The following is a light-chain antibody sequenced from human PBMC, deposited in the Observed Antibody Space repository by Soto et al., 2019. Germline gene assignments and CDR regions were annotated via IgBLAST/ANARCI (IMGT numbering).Light chain of an antibody. CDR1: QTISMY. Sequence: DIQMTQSPSSLSASVGDRVTITCRASQTISMYLNWYQHKPGKAPILLISAASILESRVPSRFSGSRSGTEFTLTISSLQPEDCATYYCQQSFSTPPFTFGGGTKVEIK. CDR3: QQSFSTPPFT. J-gene: IGKJ4*01. V-gene: IGKV1-39*01. CDR2: AAS.